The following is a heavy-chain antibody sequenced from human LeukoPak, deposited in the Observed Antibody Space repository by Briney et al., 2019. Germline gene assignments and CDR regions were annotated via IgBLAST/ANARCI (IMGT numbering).Heavy chain of an antibody. V-gene: IGHV3-21*01. D-gene: IGHD3-9*01. J-gene: IGHJ4*02. CDR3: ASTAGVLRYFDWFFDY. CDR2: ISSSSSYI. CDR1: GFTFSSYS. Sequence: GGSLRLSCAASGFTFSSYSMNWVRQAPGKGLEWVSSISSSSSYIYYADSVKGRFTISGDNAKNSLYQQMNSLRAEDTAVYYCASTAGVLRYFDWFFDYWGQGTLVTVSS.